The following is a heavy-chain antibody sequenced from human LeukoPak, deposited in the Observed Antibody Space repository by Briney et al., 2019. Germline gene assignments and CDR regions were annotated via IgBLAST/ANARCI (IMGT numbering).Heavy chain of an antibody. V-gene: IGHV3-23*01. D-gene: IGHD3-22*01. CDR1: GFTLRIYA. CDR2: IGARGDT. Sequence: TGGSLRLSCAASGFTLRIYAMTWVRHAPGEGLEWVSAIGARGDTFYADSVKGRFTISRDNSRNTLYMQMNSLRTEDTAVYYCAKNYHDNSAYFSWAFDIWGQGTMVTLSS. J-gene: IGHJ3*02. CDR3: AKNYHDNSAYFSWAFDI.